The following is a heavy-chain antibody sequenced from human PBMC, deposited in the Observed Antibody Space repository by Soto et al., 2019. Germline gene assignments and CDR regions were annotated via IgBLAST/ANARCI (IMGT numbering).Heavy chain of an antibody. CDR1: GFTFSSYE. Sequence: PGGSLRLSCAASGFTFSSYEMNWVRQAPGKGLEWVSYISSSGSTIYYADSVKGRFTISRDNAKNSLYLQMNSLRAEDTAVYYCARGAVVITSDAFDIWGQGTMVTVSS. D-gene: IGHD3-22*01. CDR3: ARGAVVITSDAFDI. CDR2: ISSSGSTI. J-gene: IGHJ3*02. V-gene: IGHV3-48*03.